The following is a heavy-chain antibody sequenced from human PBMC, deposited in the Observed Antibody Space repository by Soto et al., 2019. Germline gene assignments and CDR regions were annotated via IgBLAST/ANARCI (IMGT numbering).Heavy chain of an antibody. V-gene: IGHV4-34*01. D-gene: IGHD4-4*01. CDR2: INHSGST. CDR1: SESVSGYY. J-gene: IGHJ6*02. CDR3: ARETTYYYYGMDV. Sequence: SETLSLTCAVYSESVSGYYWSWIRQPPGKGLEWIGEINHSGSTNYNPSLKSRVTISVDTSKNQFSLKLSSVTAADTAVYYCARETTYYYYGMDVWGQGTTVS.